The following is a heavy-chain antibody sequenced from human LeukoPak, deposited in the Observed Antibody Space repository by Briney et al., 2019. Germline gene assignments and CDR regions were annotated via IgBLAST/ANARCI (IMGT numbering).Heavy chain of an antibody. Sequence: GASVKVSCKASGYTFTGYYMHWVRPAPGHGLEWMGWINPNSGGTNYAQKFQGRVTMTRDTSISTAYMELSRLRSDDTAVYYCARWLQDEGFDPWGQGTLVTVSS. J-gene: IGHJ5*02. D-gene: IGHD5-24*01. CDR1: GYTFTGYY. V-gene: IGHV1-2*02. CDR3: ARWLQDEGFDP. CDR2: INPNSGGT.